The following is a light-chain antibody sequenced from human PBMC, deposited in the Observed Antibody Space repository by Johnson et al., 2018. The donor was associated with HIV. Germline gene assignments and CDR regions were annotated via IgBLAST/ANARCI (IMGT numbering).Light chain of an antibody. Sequence: QSVLTQPPSVSAAPGQKVTISCSVSSSNIGNNYVSWYQQLPGTAPKHLIYENNERPSGIPDRFSGSKSGTSATLGITGLQTGDEADYYCGTWDSSLSAGVFGTGTKVTVL. CDR3: GTWDSSLSAGV. V-gene: IGLV1-51*01. CDR2: ENN. CDR1: SSNIGNNY. J-gene: IGLJ1*01.